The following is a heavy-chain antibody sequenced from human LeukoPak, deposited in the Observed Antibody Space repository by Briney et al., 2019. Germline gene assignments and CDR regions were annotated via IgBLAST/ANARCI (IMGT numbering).Heavy chain of an antibody. CDR3: ARSPPIAVAAGPFDY. CDR1: GYTFTSYG. Sequence: ASVKVSCKASGYTFTSYGISWVRQAPGQGLEWMGWISAYNGNTNYAQKLQGRVTMTTDTSTSTAYMELRSLRSDDTAVYYCARSPPIAVAAGPFDYWGQGTLVTVSS. J-gene: IGHJ4*02. D-gene: IGHD6-19*01. V-gene: IGHV1-18*01. CDR2: ISAYNGNT.